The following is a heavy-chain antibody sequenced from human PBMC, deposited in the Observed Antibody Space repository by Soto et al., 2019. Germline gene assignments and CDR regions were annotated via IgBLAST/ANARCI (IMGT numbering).Heavy chain of an antibody. CDR3: ARLGDYYQTFDY. V-gene: IGHV4-61*05. J-gene: IGHJ4*01. CDR1: GGSISSSSYF. Sequence: ASETLSLTCTVSGGSISSSSYFWGWIRQPPGKGLEWLGYVYYTGTTNYNPSLKSRLTISLDTSKTQFSLKLGSVTAADTAVYYCARLGDYYQTFDYWGQGALVTVSS. CDR2: VYYTGTT. D-gene: IGHD3-22*01.